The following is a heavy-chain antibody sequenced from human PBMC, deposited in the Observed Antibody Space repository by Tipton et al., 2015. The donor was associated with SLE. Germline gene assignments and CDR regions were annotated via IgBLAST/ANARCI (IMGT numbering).Heavy chain of an antibody. V-gene: IGHV4-4*02. CDR2: IDHRGST. Sequence: RLVKPSGTLSLTCIVSGGSIGRNNWWTWVRQSPGKGLEGIAEIDHRGSTNYKPSLKSRVTASVDKSKNQLSLKMSSVTVADTAIYFCARGGGALLGWFDPWGQGTLVTVSS. CDR3: ARGGGALLGWFDP. D-gene: IGHD3-10*01. J-gene: IGHJ5*02. CDR1: GGSIGRNNW.